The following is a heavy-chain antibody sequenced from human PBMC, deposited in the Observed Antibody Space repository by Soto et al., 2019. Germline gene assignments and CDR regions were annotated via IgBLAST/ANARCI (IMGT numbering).Heavy chain of an antibody. CDR2: IYYSGST. CDR3: ARRRYNNAFDI. Sequence: PSETLSLTCTVSGGSISSYYWSWIRQPPGKGLEWIGYIYYSGSTNYNPSLKSRVTISVDTSKNQFSLKLSSVTAADTAVYYCARRRYNNAFDIWGQGTMVTVSS. CDR1: GGSISSYY. D-gene: IGHD3-9*01. V-gene: IGHV4-59*08. J-gene: IGHJ3*02.